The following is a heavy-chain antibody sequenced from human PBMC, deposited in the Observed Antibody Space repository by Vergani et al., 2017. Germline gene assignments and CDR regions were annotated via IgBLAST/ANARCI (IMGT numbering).Heavy chain of an antibody. CDR3: AKDNVPCYYDSSGYYFGD. CDR1: GFTFTNFA. Sequence: EVQLLESGGNLVQPGGSLRLSCAASGFTFTNFAMTWVRQAPGEGLEWVSGISGSGGFTYYADSVKGRFTISRDNSKNTMFLQMNNLRAEDTAVYYCAKDNVPCYYDSSGYYFGDWGQGTLVTVSS. CDR2: ISGSGGFT. D-gene: IGHD3-22*01. J-gene: IGHJ4*02. V-gene: IGHV3-23*01.